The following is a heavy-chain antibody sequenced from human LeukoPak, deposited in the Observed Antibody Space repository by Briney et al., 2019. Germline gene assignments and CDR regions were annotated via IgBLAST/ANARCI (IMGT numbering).Heavy chain of an antibody. CDR1: GFTFRSYS. J-gene: IGHJ4*02. CDR3: AKDRANWAIDD. D-gene: IGHD3-16*01. V-gene: IGHV3-21*01. CDR2: ISSSSSYI. Sequence: GGSLRLSCAASGFTFRSYSMNWVRQAPGKGLEWVSSISSSSSYIYYADSVKGRFTISRDNAQNSMSLQMNSLRAEDTAVYYCAKDRANWAIDDWGQGTQVTVSS.